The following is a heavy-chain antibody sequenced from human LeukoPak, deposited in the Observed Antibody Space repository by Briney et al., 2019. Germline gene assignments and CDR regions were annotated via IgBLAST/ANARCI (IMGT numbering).Heavy chain of an antibody. V-gene: IGHV3-30-3*01. Sequence: GGSLRLSCAASRFTFSSYAMHWVRQAPGKGLEWVAVISYDGSNKYYADSVKGRFTISRDNSKNTLYLQMNSLRAEDTAVYYCARRYCSSTSCYLNLYYYYGMDVWGQGTTVTVSS. CDR3: ARRYCSSTSCYLNLYYYYGMDV. CDR1: RFTFSSYA. CDR2: ISYDGSNK. D-gene: IGHD2-2*01. J-gene: IGHJ6*02.